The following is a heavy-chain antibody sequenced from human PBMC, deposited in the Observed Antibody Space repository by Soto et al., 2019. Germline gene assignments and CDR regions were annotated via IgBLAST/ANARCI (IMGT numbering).Heavy chain of an antibody. J-gene: IGHJ6*02. Sequence: GSLRLSCAASGFTFSSYGMHWVRQAPGKGLEWVAVIWYDGSNKYYADSVKGRFTISRDNSKNTLYLQMNSLRAEDTAVYYCARDRVSGTPPYYYYYGMDVWGQGTTVTV. CDR3: ARDRVSGTPPYYYYYGMDV. D-gene: IGHD1-26*01. V-gene: IGHV3-33*01. CDR1: GFTFSSYG. CDR2: IWYDGSNK.